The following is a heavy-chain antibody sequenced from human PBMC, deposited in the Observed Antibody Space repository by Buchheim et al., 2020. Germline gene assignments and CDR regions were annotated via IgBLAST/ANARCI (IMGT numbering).Heavy chain of an antibody. CDR3: ARDRALVAAETNWFDP. V-gene: IGHV3-33*01. D-gene: IGHD2-15*01. CDR1: GFTFSSYG. Sequence: QVQLVESGGGVVQPGRSLRLSCAASGFTFSSYGMHWVRQAPGKGLEWVAVIWYDGSNKYYADSVKGRFTISRDNSKNTLHLQMNSLRAEDTAVYYCARDRALVAAETNWFDPWGQGTL. CDR2: IWYDGSNK. J-gene: IGHJ5*02.